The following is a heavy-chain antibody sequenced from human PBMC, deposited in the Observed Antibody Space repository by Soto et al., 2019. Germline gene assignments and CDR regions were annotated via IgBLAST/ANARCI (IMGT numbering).Heavy chain of an antibody. CDR2: TYYRSKWYN. Sequence: SPTLALTCAISGDGVSSNSAAWNWIRQSPSRGLEWLGRTYYRSKWYNDYAVSVKSRITINPDTSKNQFSLQLNSVTPEDTAASYCSRFLSAAEAQPYYYYSSMDVCSDRTT. D-gene: IGHD3-3*01. J-gene: IGHJ6*02. CDR1: GDGVSSNSAA. CDR3: SRFLSAAEAQPYYYYSSMDV. V-gene: IGHV6-1*01.